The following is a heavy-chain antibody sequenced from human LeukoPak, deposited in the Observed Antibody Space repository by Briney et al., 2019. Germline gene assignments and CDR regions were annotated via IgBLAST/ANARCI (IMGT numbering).Heavy chain of an antibody. D-gene: IGHD3-10*01. Sequence: PGGSLRLSRAASGFTLSSYWMSWVRQAPGKGLEWVANIKEDGSEKYYVDSVKGRFTISRDNAKNSLYLHMNSLTAEDTAMYYCARDWLAGVPFDAFDLWGQGTMVTVSS. V-gene: IGHV3-7*01. CDR3: ARDWLAGVPFDAFDL. J-gene: IGHJ3*01. CDR2: IKEDGSEK. CDR1: GFTLSSYW.